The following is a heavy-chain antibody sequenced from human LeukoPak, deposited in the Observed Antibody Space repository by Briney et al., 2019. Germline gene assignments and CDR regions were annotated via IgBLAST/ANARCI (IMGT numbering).Heavy chain of an antibody. CDR3: ARDEGVATGYFDY. D-gene: IGHD5-12*01. Sequence: GRSLRLSCAASGFTFTNYAMHWVRQAPGKGLEGVAVISYDGSNKYYADSVKGRFTISRDNSKNTLYLQMNSLRAEDTAVYYCARDEGVATGYFDYWGQGTLVTVSS. CDR2: ISYDGSNK. CDR1: GFTFTNYA. J-gene: IGHJ4*02. V-gene: IGHV3-30-3*01.